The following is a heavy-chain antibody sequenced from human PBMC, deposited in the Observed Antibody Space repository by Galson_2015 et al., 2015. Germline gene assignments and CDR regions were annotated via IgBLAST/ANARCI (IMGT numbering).Heavy chain of an antibody. CDR3: ARLAFIAAAGTPYFDY. V-gene: IGHV1-69*13. Sequence: SVKVSCKASGYTFTSYAMHWVRQAPGQGLEWMGGIIPIFGTANYAQKFQGRVTITADESTSTAYMELSSLRSEDTAVYYCARLAFIAAAGTPYFDYWGQGTLVTVSS. D-gene: IGHD6-13*01. CDR1: GYTFTSYA. J-gene: IGHJ4*02. CDR2: IIPIFGTA.